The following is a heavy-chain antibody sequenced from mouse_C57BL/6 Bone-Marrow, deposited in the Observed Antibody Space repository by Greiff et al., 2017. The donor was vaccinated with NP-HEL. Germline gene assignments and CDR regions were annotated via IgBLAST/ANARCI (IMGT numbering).Heavy chain of an antibody. CDR1: GYTFTSYG. CDR2: IYPRSGNT. J-gene: IGHJ2*01. D-gene: IGHD2-4*01. V-gene: IGHV1-81*01. CDR3: ARSICYNYVDYFDY. Sequence: QVHVKQSGAELARPGASVKLSCKASGYTFTSYGISWVKQRTGQGLEWIGEIYPRSGNTYYNEKFKGQATLTADKSSSTAYMELRSLTSEDSAVYFCARSICYNYVDYFDYWGQGTTLTVSS.